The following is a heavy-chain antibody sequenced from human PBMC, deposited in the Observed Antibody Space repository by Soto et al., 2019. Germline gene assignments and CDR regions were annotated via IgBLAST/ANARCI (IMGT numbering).Heavy chain of an antibody. D-gene: IGHD6-6*01. CDR2: IYYSGST. J-gene: IGHJ5*02. CDR1: GGSISSYY. CDR3: ARSYTSSYVWFEP. Sequence: SETLSLTCTVSGGSISSYYWIWIRQPPGKGLEWIGYIYYSGSTNYNPSLKSRVTISVDTSKNQFSLKLSSVTAADTAVYYCARSYTSSYVWFEPWGQGTLVTVSS. V-gene: IGHV4-59*01.